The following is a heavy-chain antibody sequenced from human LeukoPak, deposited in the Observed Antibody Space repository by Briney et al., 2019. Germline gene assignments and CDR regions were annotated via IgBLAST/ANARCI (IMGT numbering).Heavy chain of an antibody. V-gene: IGHV1-46*01. D-gene: IGHD3-22*01. J-gene: IGHJ4*02. CDR2: INPSGGST. CDR1: GYTFTSYY. Sequence: GASVKVSCKASGYTFTSYYMHWVRQAPGQGLEWMGIINPSGGSTSYAQNFQGRVTMTRDTSTSTVYMELNSLRSEDTAVYYCARDRGSYYDSSGYSDYWGQGTLVTVSS. CDR3: ARDRGSYYDSSGYSDY.